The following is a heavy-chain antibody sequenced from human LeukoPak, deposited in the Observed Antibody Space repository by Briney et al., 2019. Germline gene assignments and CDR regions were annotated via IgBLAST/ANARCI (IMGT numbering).Heavy chain of an antibody. D-gene: IGHD1-26*01. CDR1: GGSISSSSYY. CDR3: ATEGGDSGSCHFDY. Sequence: PSETLSLTCTVPGGSISSSSYYWGWIRQPPGKGLEWIGSIYYIGTTYYSPSLKSRVTISVDTSKSQFSLKLSSVTAADTAVYYCATEGGDSGSCHFDYWGQGTLVTVSS. V-gene: IGHV4-39*02. CDR2: IYYIGTT. J-gene: IGHJ4*02.